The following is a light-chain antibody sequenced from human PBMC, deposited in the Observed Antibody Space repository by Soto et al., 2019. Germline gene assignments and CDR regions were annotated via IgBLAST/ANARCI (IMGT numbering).Light chain of an antibody. CDR1: SSDVGGYNF. Sequence: QSALTQPPSASGAPGQSVPISCTGTSSDVGGYNFVSWFQQHPGKVPKLIMYEVSKRPSGVPDRFSGSKSGNTASLTVSGLQADDEADYYCSSYAATVYVFGTGTKVTVL. V-gene: IGLV2-8*01. CDR2: EVS. J-gene: IGLJ1*01. CDR3: SSYAATVYV.